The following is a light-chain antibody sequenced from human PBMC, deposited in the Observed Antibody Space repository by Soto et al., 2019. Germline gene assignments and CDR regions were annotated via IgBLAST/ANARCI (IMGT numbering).Light chain of an antibody. V-gene: IGKV1-27*01. Sequence: DIQMTQSPSSLSASLGDRVTITCWASQGIGVYLAWFQQKPGNAPKLLIYAASTLQSGVPSRFSGSGSGTDFTLTISSLQPEDVATYYCQKYNSAPLTFGGGTKVEIK. J-gene: IGKJ4*01. CDR2: AAS. CDR3: QKYNSAPLT. CDR1: QGIGVY.